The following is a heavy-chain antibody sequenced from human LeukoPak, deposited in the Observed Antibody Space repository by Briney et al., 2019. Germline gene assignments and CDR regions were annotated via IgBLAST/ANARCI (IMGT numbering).Heavy chain of an antibody. CDR1: GGSISSGGYS. D-gene: IGHD3-10*01. Sequence: PSETLSLTCAVSGGSISSGGYSWRWIRQPPGKGLEWIGYIYHSGSTYYNPSLKSRVTISVDRSKNQFSLKLSSVTAADTAVYYCAREVLDSYGSGSYSYYLDYWGQGTLVTVSS. V-gene: IGHV4-30-2*01. CDR3: AREVLDSYGSGSYSYYLDY. J-gene: IGHJ4*02. CDR2: IYHSGST.